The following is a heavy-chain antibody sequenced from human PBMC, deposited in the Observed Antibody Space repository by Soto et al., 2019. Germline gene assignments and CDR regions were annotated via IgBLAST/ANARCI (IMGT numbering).Heavy chain of an antibody. V-gene: IGHV3-30*04. D-gene: IGHD3-16*02. J-gene: IGHJ4*02. CDR3: ARDLFPLNDIRFGGVVDPGCFDY. CDR1: GFNFSNYA. CDR2: TSYDGTNE. Sequence: HVQLVESGGGVVQPGRSLRLSCAASGFNFSNYAMHWVRQAPGRGLEWVAVTSYDGTNEYYADSAKGRFTISRDNSKNSLFLQMHSLRVEDTALYYCARDLFPLNDIRFGGVVDPGCFDYWGQGTLVTVSS.